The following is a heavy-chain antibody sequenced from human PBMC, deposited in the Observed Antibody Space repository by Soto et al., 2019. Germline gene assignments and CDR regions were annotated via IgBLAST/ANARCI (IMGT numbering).Heavy chain of an antibody. CDR1: GFTFSSYS. V-gene: IGHV3-21*01. CDR3: ARDRLVAATSAPPYCYYGMDV. Sequence: GGSLRLSCATSGFTFSSYSMNWVRQAPGMGLEWVSSISSSSRYIYYADSVRGRFAISRDNAKNSLYLQINSLRAEDTAVYYCARDRLVAATSAPPYCYYGMDVWGQGTTVTVSS. D-gene: IGHD2-15*01. J-gene: IGHJ6*02. CDR2: ISSSSRYI.